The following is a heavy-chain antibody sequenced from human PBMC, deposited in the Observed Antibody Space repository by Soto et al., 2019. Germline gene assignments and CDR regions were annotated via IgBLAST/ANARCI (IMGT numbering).Heavy chain of an antibody. V-gene: IGHV4-34*01. J-gene: IGHJ4*02. CDR2: INHSGST. Sequence: PSETLSLTCAVYGGSFGGYYWSWIRQPPGKGLEWIGEINHSGSTNYNPSLKSRVTISVDTSKNQFSLKLSSVTAADTAVYYCARALNPVRDFDWPTVDYWGQGTLVTVSS. CDR3: ARALNPVRDFDWPTVDY. D-gene: IGHD3-9*01. CDR1: GGSFGGYY.